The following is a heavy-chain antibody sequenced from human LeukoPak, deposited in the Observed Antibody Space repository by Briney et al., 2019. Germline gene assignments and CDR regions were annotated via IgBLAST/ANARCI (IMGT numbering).Heavy chain of an antibody. J-gene: IGHJ6*03. CDR1: GFSFSTYA. CDR2: IRSKANSYAT. V-gene: IGHV3-73*01. CDR3: TRHSQWLVLGYYYYYMDV. Sequence: GGSLRLSCAASGFSFSTYAMYWVRQAPGKGLEWVGRIRSKANSYATAYAASVKGRFTISRDDSKNTAYLQMNSLKTEDTAVYYCTRHSQWLVLGYYYYYMDVWGKGTTVTVSS. D-gene: IGHD6-19*01.